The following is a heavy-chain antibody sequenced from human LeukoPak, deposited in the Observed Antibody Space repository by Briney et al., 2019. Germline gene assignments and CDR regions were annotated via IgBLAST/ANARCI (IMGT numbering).Heavy chain of an antibody. CDR1: GGSFSGYC. CDR3: ARVLGSGYIDY. Sequence: PSETLSLTCAVYGGSFSGYCWSWIRQPPGKGLEWIGEINHSGSTNYNPSLKSRVTISVDTSKNHFSLKLSSVTAADTAVYYCARVLGSGYIDYWGQGTLVTVSS. V-gene: IGHV4-34*01. CDR2: INHSGST. D-gene: IGHD3-3*01. J-gene: IGHJ4*02.